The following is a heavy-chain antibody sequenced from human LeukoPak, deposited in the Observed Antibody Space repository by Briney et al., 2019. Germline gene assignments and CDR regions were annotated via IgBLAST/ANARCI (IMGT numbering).Heavy chain of an antibody. Sequence: PSETLSLTCAVYGGSFSGYYWSWIRQPPGKGLEWIGEINHSGSTNYNPSLKSRVTISVDTSKNQFSLKLSSVTAADTAVYYCARRRYSYGVDYWGQGTLVTVSS. CDR2: INHSGST. CDR1: GGSFSGYY. CDR3: ARRRYSYGVDY. J-gene: IGHJ4*02. D-gene: IGHD5-18*01. V-gene: IGHV4-34*01.